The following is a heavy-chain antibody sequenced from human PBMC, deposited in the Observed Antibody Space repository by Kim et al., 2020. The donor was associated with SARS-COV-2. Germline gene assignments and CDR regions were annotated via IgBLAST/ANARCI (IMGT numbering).Heavy chain of an antibody. Sequence: SETLSLTCTVSGGSISSSSYYWGWIRQPPGKGLEWIGSIYYSGSTYYNPSLKSRVTISVDTSKNQFSLKLSSVTAADTAVYYCARELESSGWSYLFDYWGQGTLVTVSS. CDR2: IYYSGST. CDR1: GGSISSSSYY. CDR3: ARELESSGWSYLFDY. J-gene: IGHJ4*02. D-gene: IGHD6-19*01. V-gene: IGHV4-39*02.